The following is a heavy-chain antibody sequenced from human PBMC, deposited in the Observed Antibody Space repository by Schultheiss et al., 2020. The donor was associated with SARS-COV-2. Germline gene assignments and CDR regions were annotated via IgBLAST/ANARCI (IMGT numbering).Heavy chain of an antibody. D-gene: IGHD2-15*01. CDR2: IYHSGST. J-gene: IGHJ4*02. Sequence: SQTLSLTCTVSGGSISSYYWSWIRQPPGKGLEWIGEIYHSGSTYYNPSLKSRVTISVDTSKNQFSLKLSSVTAADTAVYYCARDHTEGSGGSCYDYWGQGTLVTVSS. CDR1: GGSISSYY. V-gene: IGHV4-59*12. CDR3: ARDHTEGSGGSCYDY.